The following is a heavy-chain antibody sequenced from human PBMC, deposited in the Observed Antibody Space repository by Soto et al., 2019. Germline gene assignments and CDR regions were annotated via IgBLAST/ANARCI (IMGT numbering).Heavy chain of an antibody. CDR1: GGSFSGYY. Sequence: QVQLQQWGAGLLKPSETLSLTCAVYGGSFSGYYWSWIRQPPGKGLEWIGEINHSGSTNYNPSLKSRVTISVDTSKNQFSLKLSSVTAADTAVYYCARSVRRGYSYGPYNWFDPWGQGTLVTVSS. CDR3: ARSVRRGYSYGPYNWFDP. V-gene: IGHV4-34*01. D-gene: IGHD5-18*01. CDR2: INHSGST. J-gene: IGHJ5*02.